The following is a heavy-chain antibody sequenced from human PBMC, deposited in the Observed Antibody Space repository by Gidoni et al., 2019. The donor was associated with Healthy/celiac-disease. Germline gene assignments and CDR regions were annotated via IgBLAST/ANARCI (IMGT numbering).Heavy chain of an antibody. CDR1: GFPFSSYS. CDR2: ISSSSSYI. J-gene: IGHJ4*02. D-gene: IGHD1-26*01. V-gene: IGHV3-21*01. Sequence: EVQLVASGGGLVKPGGSLRLSCAASGFPFSSYSMNWVPQAPGKGLEWVSSISSSSSYIYYADSVKGRFTISRDNAKNSLYLQMNSLRAEDTAVYYCAREFPSGSCPFDYWGQGTLVTVSS. CDR3: AREFPSGSCPFDY.